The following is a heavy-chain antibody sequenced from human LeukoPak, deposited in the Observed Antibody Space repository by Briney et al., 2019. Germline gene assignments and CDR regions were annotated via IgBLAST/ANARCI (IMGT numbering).Heavy chain of an antibody. D-gene: IGHD5-18*01. V-gene: IGHV4-39*02. CDR2: IYYSGST. CDR3: AREGHSYGGTDAFDI. J-gene: IGHJ3*02. Sequence: PSETLSLTCTVSGGSISSSSYYWGWIRQPPGKGLEWIGSIYYSGSTYYNPSLKSQVTISVDTSKNQFSLKLSSVTAADTAVYYCAREGHSYGGTDAFDIWGQGTMVTVSS. CDR1: GGSISSSSYY.